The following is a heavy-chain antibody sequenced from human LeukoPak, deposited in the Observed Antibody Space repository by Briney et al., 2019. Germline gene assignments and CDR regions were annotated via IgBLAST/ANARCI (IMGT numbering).Heavy chain of an antibody. CDR3: AGLVGRYSSGLYYYYFDY. CDR1: GDSINSLDL. J-gene: IGHJ4*02. CDR2: MYLSGTT. Sequence: PSETLSLTCTVSGDSINSLDLWSWVRQPPGKGLEWIGEMYLSGTTHSNPSVKSRVTISIDKSKNQLFLNLSSVTAADTAVYYCAGLVGRYSSGLYYYYFDYWGQGTLVTVSS. D-gene: IGHD3-22*01. V-gene: IGHV4-4*02.